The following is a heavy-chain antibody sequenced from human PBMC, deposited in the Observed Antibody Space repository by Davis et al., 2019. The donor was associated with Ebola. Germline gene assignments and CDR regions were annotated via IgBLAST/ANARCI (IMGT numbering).Heavy chain of an antibody. CDR1: GLTVSSNY. CDR2: ISGSGGST. D-gene: IGHD6-19*01. CDR3: AKVGGRQWLGGGPFDY. Sequence: GESLKISCAVSGLTVSSNYMSWVRQAPGKGLEWVSAISGSGGSTYYADSVKGRFTISRDNSKNTLYLQMNSLRAEDTAVYYCAKVGGRQWLGGGPFDYWGQGTLVTVS. V-gene: IGHV3-23*01. J-gene: IGHJ4*02.